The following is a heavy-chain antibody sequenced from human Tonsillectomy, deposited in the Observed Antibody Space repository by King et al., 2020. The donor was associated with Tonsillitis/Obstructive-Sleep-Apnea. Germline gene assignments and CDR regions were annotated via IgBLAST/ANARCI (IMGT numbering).Heavy chain of an antibody. D-gene: IGHD1-26*01. CDR2: IRSKANSYAT. CDR3: TSLSLVGATRVKH. V-gene: IGHV3-73*01. Sequence: VQLVQSGGGLVQPGRSLKLSCAASGFTFSDSAVLWVRQASGKGLEWVGRIRSKANSYATTYAASVKGRFTISRDDPKNMAYLQMSSLKTEDTAVYYCTSLSLVGATRVKHWGQGTLVTVSS. CDR1: GFTFSDSA. J-gene: IGHJ1*01.